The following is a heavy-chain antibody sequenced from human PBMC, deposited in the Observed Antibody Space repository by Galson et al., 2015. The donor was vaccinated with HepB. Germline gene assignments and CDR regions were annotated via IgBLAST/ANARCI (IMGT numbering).Heavy chain of an antibody. D-gene: IGHD2-2*01. CDR3: ASTLYCSSTSCLMPYVDWEGYYYYMDV. CDR1: GGTFSSYA. CDR2: IIPILGIA. Sequence: SVKVSCKASGGTFSSYAISWVRQAPGQGLEWMGRIIPILGIANYAQKFQGRVTITADKSTSTAYMELSSLRSEDTAVYYCASTLYCSSTSCLMPYVDWEGYYYYMDVWGKGTTVTVSS. J-gene: IGHJ6*03. V-gene: IGHV1-69*04.